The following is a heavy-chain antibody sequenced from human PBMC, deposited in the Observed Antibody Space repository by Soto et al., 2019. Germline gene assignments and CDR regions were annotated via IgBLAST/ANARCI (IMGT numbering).Heavy chain of an antibody. CDR2: IYYSGST. V-gene: IGHV4-30-4*01. J-gene: IGHJ3*02. CDR3: ARVDKYRLGETFDI. Sequence: ASETLSLTCTVSGGSISSGDYYWSWIRQPPGKGLEWIGYIYYSGSTYYNPSLKSRVTISVDTSKNQFSLKLSSVTAADTAVYYCARVDKYRLGETFDIWGQGTMVTVSS. CDR1: GGSISSGDYY. D-gene: IGHD3-10*01.